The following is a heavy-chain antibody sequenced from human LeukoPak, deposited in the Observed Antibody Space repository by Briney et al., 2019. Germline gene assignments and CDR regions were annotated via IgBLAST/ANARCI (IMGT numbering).Heavy chain of an antibody. D-gene: IGHD3-10*01. CDR2: IYYSGST. Sequence: PSETLSLTCTVSGGSISSYYWSWIRQPPGKGLEWIGYIYYSGSTNYNPSLKSRVTISVDTSKNQFSLKLSSVTAADTAVYYCARAYYYGSGSYYNAQGGRYYFDYWGQGTLVTVSS. J-gene: IGHJ4*02. CDR1: GGSISSYY. V-gene: IGHV4-59*12. CDR3: ARAYYYGSGSYYNAQGGRYYFDY.